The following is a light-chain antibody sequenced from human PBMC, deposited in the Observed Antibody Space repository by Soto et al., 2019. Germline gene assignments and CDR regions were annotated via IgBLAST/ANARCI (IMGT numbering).Light chain of an antibody. CDR1: QSILYNNTYHY. Sequence: EIVMNQSPLTLPFTPGEPASISCRSSQSILYNNTYHYLDWYVQKPGQSPQLLIYFGSNRAPGVPDRFSGSGSGTDFTLKINRVEAEDVGTYYCMQALQSLTFGQGTRLEIQ. CDR2: FGS. CDR3: MQALQSLT. V-gene: IGKV2-28*01. J-gene: IGKJ5*01.